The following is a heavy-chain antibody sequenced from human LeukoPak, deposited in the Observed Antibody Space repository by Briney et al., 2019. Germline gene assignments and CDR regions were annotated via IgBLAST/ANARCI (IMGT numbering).Heavy chain of an antibody. CDR1: GDSVSSNSAA. D-gene: IGHD2-21*02. CDR3: ARDVSAIRYYYYYGMDV. J-gene: IGHJ6*02. CDR2: TYYRSKWYN. Sequence: SQTLSLTCAISGDSVSSNSAAWHWIRQSPSRGLEWLGRTYYRSKWYNDYAVSVKSRITINPDTSKNQFSLQLNSVTPEDTAVYYCARDVSAIRYYYYYGMDVWGQGTTVTVSS. V-gene: IGHV6-1*01.